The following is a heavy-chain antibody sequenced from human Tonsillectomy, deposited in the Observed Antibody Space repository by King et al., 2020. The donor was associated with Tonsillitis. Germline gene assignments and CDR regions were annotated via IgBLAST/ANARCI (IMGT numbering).Heavy chain of an antibody. CDR3: ATEGGRSGSGY. J-gene: IGHJ4*02. V-gene: IGHV3-7*01. CDR2: IKEDGSDK. CDR1: GFTFSRYW. D-gene: IGHD3-10*01. Sequence: VQLVESGGGLVQPGGSLRLSCAVSGFTFSRYWRSWVRQAPGKGLEWVANIKEDGSDKHYVDSVKGRFTISRDNAKNSLFLQMNSLRAEETAVYYCATEGGRSGSGYWGQGTLVTVSS.